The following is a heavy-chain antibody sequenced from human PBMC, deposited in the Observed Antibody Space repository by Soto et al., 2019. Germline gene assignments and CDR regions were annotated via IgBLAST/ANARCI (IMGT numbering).Heavy chain of an antibody. J-gene: IGHJ4*02. Sequence: QVQLVQSGAEVKKPGASVKVSCKASGYTFTGYYMHWVRQAPGQGLEWMGWINPNSGGTNYAQKLQGWGTVPKDESYSTAYMQLGRPRSDDTAVYCCASAHPLSGLRYGSGGSCYYDYWGQGPLVTVSS. D-gene: IGHD2-15*01. CDR3: ASAHPLSGLRYGSGGSCYYDY. CDR2: INPNSGGT. V-gene: IGHV1-2*04. CDR1: GYTFTGYY.